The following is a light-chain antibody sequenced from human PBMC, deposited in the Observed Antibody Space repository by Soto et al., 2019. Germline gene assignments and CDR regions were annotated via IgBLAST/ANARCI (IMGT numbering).Light chain of an antibody. J-gene: IGKJ4*01. CDR1: QIVLYSSNNKNY. V-gene: IGKV4-1*01. CDR3: QQYYSSPQI. Sequence: DIVMTQSPDSLAVSLGERATINCKSSQIVLYSSNNKNYLAWYQQKPGQPPKLLIYWASTRESGVPDRFSGSGSGTDFTLTISSLQAEDVAVYYCQQYYSSPQIFGGGTKVDIK. CDR2: WAS.